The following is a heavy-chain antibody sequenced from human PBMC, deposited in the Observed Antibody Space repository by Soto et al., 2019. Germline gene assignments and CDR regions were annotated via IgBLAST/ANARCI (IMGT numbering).Heavy chain of an antibody. J-gene: IGHJ4*02. CDR1: GGTFRSYT. CDR3: ARALVGATNGDFDY. D-gene: IGHD1-26*01. CDR2: ISPIFGTA. V-gene: IGHV1-69*01. Sequence: QVQLVQSGGEVKKPGSSVKVSCKASGGTFRSYTITWVRQAPGQGLEWMGGISPIFGTANYAQKFQGRVTITADESTSTAYMELSSLRSEDTAVYYCARALVGATNGDFDYWGQGTLVTVSS.